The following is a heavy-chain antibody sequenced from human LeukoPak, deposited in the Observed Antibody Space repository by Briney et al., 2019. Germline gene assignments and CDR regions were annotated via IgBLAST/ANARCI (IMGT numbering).Heavy chain of an antibody. V-gene: IGHV3-21*01. J-gene: IGHJ4*02. D-gene: IGHD6-13*01. CDR2: ITSTSSYI. CDR3: ARETEQQLVSFAY. CDR1: GFTFSTYN. Sequence: PGGSLRLSCAASGFTFSTYNMKWVRQAPGEGRECVSSITSTSSYIYYADSVKRRFTISRDNAQNSLYLHMSSLRAEDTAVYYCARETEQQLVSFAYWGQGTLVTVSS.